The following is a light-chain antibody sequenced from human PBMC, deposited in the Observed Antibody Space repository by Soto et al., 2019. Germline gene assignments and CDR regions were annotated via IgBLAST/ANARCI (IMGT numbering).Light chain of an antibody. V-gene: IGKV3-20*01. CDR1: QSVGNNY. J-gene: IGKJ5*01. Sequence: DIVLTQSPGTLSLSPGKRATLSCWASQSVGNNYLAWYQQKPGQAPRLLIYHASRRATGIPDRFSGSGSGTDFTLTISRLEPEDFAVYYCQQYGWSPPITFGQGTRLEIK. CDR3: QQYGWSPPIT. CDR2: HAS.